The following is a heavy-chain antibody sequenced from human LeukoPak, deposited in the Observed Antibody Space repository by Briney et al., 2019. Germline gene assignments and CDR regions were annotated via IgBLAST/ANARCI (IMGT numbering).Heavy chain of an antibody. Sequence: PGGSLRLSCAASGFTFSSYAMSWVRQAPGKGLEWVSAISGSGGSTYYADSVKGRFTVSRDNSKNTLYLQMNSLRVEDMAVYYCAKGSSSWYSLFDYWGQGTLVTVSS. D-gene: IGHD6-13*01. V-gene: IGHV3-23*01. J-gene: IGHJ4*02. CDR1: GFTFSSYA. CDR3: AKGSSSWYSLFDY. CDR2: ISGSGGST.